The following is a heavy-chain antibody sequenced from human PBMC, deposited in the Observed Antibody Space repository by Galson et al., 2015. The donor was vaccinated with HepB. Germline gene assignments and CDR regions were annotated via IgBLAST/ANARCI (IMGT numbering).Heavy chain of an antibody. J-gene: IGHJ4*02. Sequence: CAISGDSVSSNSASWNWIRQSPSRGLEWLGRTYYRSKWYNDYALSVKSRITINPDTSKNQFSLQLSSETPEDTAVYYCARGGYSYLTSFNYWGQGTLVTVSS. D-gene: IGHD5-18*01. CDR1: GDSVSSNSAS. CDR3: ARGGYSYLTSFNY. V-gene: IGHV6-1*01. CDR2: TYYRSKWYN.